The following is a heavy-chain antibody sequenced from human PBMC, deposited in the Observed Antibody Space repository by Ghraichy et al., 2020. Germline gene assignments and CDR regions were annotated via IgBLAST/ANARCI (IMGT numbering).Heavy chain of an antibody. CDR2: IHPSGIT. CDR3: SRGRDAYKTGNY. Sequence: SQTLSLTCAVYGGSFNDYYMSWVRQPPGNGLEWIGEIHPSGITNYNPSLESRVIISVDTSKNQFSLKLSSVTAADTAVYFCSRGRDAYKTGNYWGQGTLVTVPS. J-gene: IGHJ4*02. CDR1: GGSFNDYY. V-gene: IGHV4-34*01. D-gene: IGHD5-24*01.